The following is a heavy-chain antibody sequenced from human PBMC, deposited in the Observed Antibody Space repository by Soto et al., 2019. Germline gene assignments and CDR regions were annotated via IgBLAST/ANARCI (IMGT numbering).Heavy chain of an antibody. D-gene: IGHD3-3*01. V-gene: IGHV3-23*01. J-gene: IGHJ6*02. CDR3: AKDLRGSLRFVEWLNYYYGMDG. CDR1: GFTFSSYA. CDR2: ISGSGGST. Sequence: EVQLLESGGGLVQPGGSLRLSCAASGFTFSSYAMSWVRQAPGKGLEWVSAISGSGGSTYYADSVKGRFTISRDNSKNALYLQMNSLRAEDTAVYYCAKDLRGSLRFVEWLNYYYGMDGWGQGSTVTV.